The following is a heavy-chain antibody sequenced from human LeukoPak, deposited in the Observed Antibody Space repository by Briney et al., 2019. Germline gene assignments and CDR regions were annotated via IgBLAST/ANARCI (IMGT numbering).Heavy chain of an antibody. V-gene: IGHV3-21*01. CDR1: GFTFSSYS. CDR2: TSSSSSYI. CDR3: ARDTGGPNWFDP. Sequence: PGGSLRLSCAASGFTFSSYSMNWVRQAPGKGLEWVSSTSSSSSYIYYADSVKGRFTISRDNAKNSLYLQMNSLRAEDTAVYYCARDTGGPNWFDPWGQGTLVTVSS. J-gene: IGHJ5*02. D-gene: IGHD2-8*02.